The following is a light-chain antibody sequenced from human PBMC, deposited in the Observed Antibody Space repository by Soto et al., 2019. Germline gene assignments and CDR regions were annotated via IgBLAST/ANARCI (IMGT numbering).Light chain of an antibody. V-gene: IGLV2-14*03. CDR1: SSDICAYNF. Sequence: QPVLTQPASVSGSPGQSITISCTGTSSDICAYNFVSWYQQHPGKAPKLMLYDVNIRPSGVSNRFSGSKSGNTASLTISGLQAEDEADYYCTSWTTSTTMIFGGGTKVTVL. CDR3: TSWTTSTTMI. CDR2: DVN. J-gene: IGLJ2*01.